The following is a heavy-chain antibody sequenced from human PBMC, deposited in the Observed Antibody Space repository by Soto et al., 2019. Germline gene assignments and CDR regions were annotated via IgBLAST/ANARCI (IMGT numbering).Heavy chain of an antibody. CDR1: GGSISSYC. CDR3: ARDRKWEPGAFDI. CDR2: IYTSGST. Sequence: PSETLSLTCTVSGGSISSYCWSWFRQPAGKGREWIGRIYTSGSTNYNPTLTSRVTRSVDTSKNQFSLMLSSVTAVDTAVYYCARDRKWEPGAFDIWGQGTMVTVSS. V-gene: IGHV4-4*07. J-gene: IGHJ3*02. D-gene: IGHD1-26*01.